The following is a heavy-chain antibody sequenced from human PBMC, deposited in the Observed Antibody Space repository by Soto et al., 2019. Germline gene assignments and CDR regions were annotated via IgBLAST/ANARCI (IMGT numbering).Heavy chain of an antibody. Sequence: PGGSLRLSCAASGFTFSSYAMSWVRQAPGKGLEWVSAISGSGGSTYYADSVKGRFTISRDNSKNTLYLQMNSLRAEDTAVYYCAKDGAVQLEGYYYYYMDVWGKGTTVTVSS. CDR3: AKDGAVQLEGYYYYYMDV. D-gene: IGHD1-1*01. V-gene: IGHV3-23*01. J-gene: IGHJ6*03. CDR2: ISGSGGST. CDR1: GFTFSSYA.